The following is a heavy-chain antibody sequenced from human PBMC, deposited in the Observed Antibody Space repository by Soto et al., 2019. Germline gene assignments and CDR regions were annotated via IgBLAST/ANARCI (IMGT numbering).Heavy chain of an antibody. CDR3: SKWSGFGDA. CDR2: ISDSGGNT. D-gene: IGHD3-10*01. Sequence: QTGGSLRLSXAASGFTFSSYSMTWVRQAPGKGLEWVSGISDSGGNTWYADSVKGRFTISRDNSKNTLFLQMNSLRAEDTAVYFCSKWSGFGDAWGQGTLVTVSS. V-gene: IGHV3-23*01. J-gene: IGHJ5*02. CDR1: GFTFSSYS.